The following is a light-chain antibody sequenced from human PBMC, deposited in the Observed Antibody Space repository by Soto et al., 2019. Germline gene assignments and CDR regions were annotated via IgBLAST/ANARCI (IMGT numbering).Light chain of an antibody. CDR2: DVS. J-gene: IGLJ1*01. V-gene: IGLV2-14*03. CDR3: SSYTTSNTRQIV. CDR1: SSDVGGYNY. Sequence: QSALNNPASVYGAPRHSISIISTGTSSDVGGYNYVSWYQHHPGKAPKLMIYDVSNRPSGVSIRFSGSKSDNTASLTISGLQPEDEADYHCSSYTTSNTRQIVFGTGTKVTVL.